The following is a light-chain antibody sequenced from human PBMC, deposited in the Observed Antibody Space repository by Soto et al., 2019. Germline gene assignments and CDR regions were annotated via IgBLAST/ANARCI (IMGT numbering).Light chain of an antibody. V-gene: IGKV1-33*01. Sequence: DIQMTQSPSSLSASVGDMVTIACQASQDISNYLNWYQQKPGKAHKLLIFDASNVETGVPSRFSGSGSGTDFTFTIHGLQPEDAATYYCQQYEDRPLTFGGGTKVGIK. CDR1: QDISNY. CDR3: QQYEDRPLT. CDR2: DAS. J-gene: IGKJ4*01.